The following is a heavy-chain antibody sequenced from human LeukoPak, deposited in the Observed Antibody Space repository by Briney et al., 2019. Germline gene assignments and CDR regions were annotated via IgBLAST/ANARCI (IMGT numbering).Heavy chain of an antibody. J-gene: IGHJ4*02. CDR2: ISAYNGNT. D-gene: IGHD3-22*01. CDR1: GYTFTNYG. V-gene: IGHV1-18*01. CDR3: ARVYDSSGYYSVY. Sequence: ASVKVSCKASGYTFTNYGISWVRQAPGQGLEWMGWISAYNGNTNYTQKLQGRVTMTTDTSTSTVYMELSSLRSEDTAVYYCARVYDSSGYYSVYWGQGTLVTVSS.